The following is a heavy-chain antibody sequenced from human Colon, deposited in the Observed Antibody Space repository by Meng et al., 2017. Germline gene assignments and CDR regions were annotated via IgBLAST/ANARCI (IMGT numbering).Heavy chain of an antibody. V-gene: IGHV4-4*02. Sequence: QVQVQESGPGLVKPSATLSLTCGVSGVSISSNIRWTWVRQPPGKGLEWIGDIDDSGSTNYNPSLNRRISISLDKSKNHFSLKVNSVTAADTAVYYCARGKQDAWELLAYWGQGALVTVSS. CDR1: GVSISSNIR. J-gene: IGHJ4*02. CDR3: ARGKQDAWELLAY. D-gene: IGHD1-26*01. CDR2: IDDSGST.